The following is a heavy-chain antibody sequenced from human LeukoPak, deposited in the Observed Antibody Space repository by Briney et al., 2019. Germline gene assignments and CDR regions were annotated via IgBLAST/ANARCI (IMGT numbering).Heavy chain of an antibody. CDR1: GGSISSYY. D-gene: IGHD6-19*01. CDR2: IYYSGST. J-gene: IGHJ6*03. CDR3: ARAVAGLPYYYYYYYMDV. Sequence: SETLSLTCTVSGGSISSYYWSWIRQPPGKGLEWIGYIYYSGSTNYNPSLKSRVTISVDTSKNQFSLKLSSVNAADTAVYYCARAVAGLPYYYYYYYMDVWGKGTTVTISS. V-gene: IGHV4-59*01.